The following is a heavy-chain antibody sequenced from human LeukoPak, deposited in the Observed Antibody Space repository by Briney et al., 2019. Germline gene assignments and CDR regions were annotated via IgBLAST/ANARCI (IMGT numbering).Heavy chain of an antibody. J-gene: IGHJ2*01. V-gene: IGHV1-2*02. D-gene: IGHD3-10*01. Sequence: ASVKVSCKASGYTFTGYYMHWVRQAPGQGLEWMGWINPNSGGTNYAQKFQGRVTMTRDTSISTAYMELSRLRSDDTAVYYCARRVPYYYGSGRPYWYFDLWGRGTLVTVSP. CDR3: ARRVPYYYGSGRPYWYFDL. CDR2: INPNSGGT. CDR1: GYTFTGYY.